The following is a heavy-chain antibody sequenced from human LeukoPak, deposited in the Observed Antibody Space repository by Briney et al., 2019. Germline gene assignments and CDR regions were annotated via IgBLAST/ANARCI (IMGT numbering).Heavy chain of an antibody. CDR1: GGSFSGYY. V-gene: IGHV4-34*01. J-gene: IGHJ5*02. Sequence: SETLSLTCAVYGGSFSGYYWSWIRQPPGKGLEWIGKINRSGSANYNPSLKSRVTISVDTSKNQFSLKLSSVTAADTAVYYCARGFRNAYCSGGSCYRGSWFDPWGQGTLVTVSS. CDR3: ARGFRNAYCSGGSCYRGSWFDP. CDR2: INRSGSA. D-gene: IGHD2-15*01.